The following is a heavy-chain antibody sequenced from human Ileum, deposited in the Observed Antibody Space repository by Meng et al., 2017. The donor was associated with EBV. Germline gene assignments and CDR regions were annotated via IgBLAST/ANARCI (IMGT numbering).Heavy chain of an antibody. J-gene: IGHJ4*02. CDR1: GYSISSTNW. V-gene: IGHV4-28*01. CDR2: IYYSGST. Sequence: QVQLQESGPGLVKPSDTLSLTCAVSGYSISSTNWWGWIRQPPGKGLEWIGYIYYSGSTSYNPSLKSRVTMSVDTSKNQFSLNLNSVTAVDAAVYYCARNVPGTSAYYDWGQGTLVTVSS. CDR3: ARNVPGTSAYYD. D-gene: IGHD3-22*01.